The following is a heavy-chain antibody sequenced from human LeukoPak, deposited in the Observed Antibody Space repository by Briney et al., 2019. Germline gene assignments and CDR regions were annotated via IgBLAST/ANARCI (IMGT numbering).Heavy chain of an antibody. CDR3: ARRRGYSSSWYTAGNWFDP. V-gene: IGHV4-34*01. Sequence: SETLSLTCAVYGGSFSGYYWSWIRQPPGKGLEWIGEINHSGSNNYNPSLKSRVTISVDPSKTQFSLKLSSVTAADTAVYYCARRRGYSSSWYTAGNWFDPWGQGTLVTVSS. J-gene: IGHJ5*02. CDR2: INHSGSN. D-gene: IGHD6-13*01. CDR1: GGSFSGYY.